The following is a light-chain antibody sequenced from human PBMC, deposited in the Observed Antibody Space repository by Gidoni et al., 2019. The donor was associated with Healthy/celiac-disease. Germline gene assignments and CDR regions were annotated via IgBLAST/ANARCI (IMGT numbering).Light chain of an antibody. CDR2: GAS. V-gene: IGKV3-20*01. Sequence: EIVLTQSPGTLSLSPGERATLSCRASQSVRSSYLAWYQQKPGQAPRLLIYGASSSATGIPDRFSGSGSGTDFTLTISRLEPEDFAVYYCQQYGSSPPTFXQXTKVEIK. CDR1: QSVRSSY. CDR3: QQYGSSPPT. J-gene: IGKJ1*01.